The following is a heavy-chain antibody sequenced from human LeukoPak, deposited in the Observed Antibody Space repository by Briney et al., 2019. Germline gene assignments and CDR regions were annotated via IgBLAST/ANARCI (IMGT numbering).Heavy chain of an antibody. CDR2: IYPGDSVT. J-gene: IGHJ4*02. D-gene: IGHD2-15*01. CDR1: GYSFTSYW. Sequence: GESLKISCKGSGYSFTSYWISWVRQMPGKGLEWMRLIYPGDSVTRYSPSFQGQVTISADKSSSTAYLQWSSLKASDTAMYYCARRGDLGGPVDYWGQGTLVTVSS. V-gene: IGHV5-51*01. CDR3: ARRGDLGGPVDY.